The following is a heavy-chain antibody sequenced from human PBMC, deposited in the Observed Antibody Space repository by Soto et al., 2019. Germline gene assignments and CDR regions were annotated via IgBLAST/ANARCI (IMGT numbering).Heavy chain of an antibody. D-gene: IGHD6-6*01. J-gene: IGHJ6*02. CDR3: ARSMRPARPEYYYYGFDV. V-gene: IGHV1-8*01. CDR2: MNPNSGKT. Sequence: ASVKVSCKASGYTLTSYDINWVRQATGQGLEWMGCMNPNSGKTGYAQKFQGRVTITTNKSTTTVYMEVSSLRSEDTAVYYCARSMRPARPEYYYYGFDVWGQGTTVTVSS. CDR1: GYTLTSYD.